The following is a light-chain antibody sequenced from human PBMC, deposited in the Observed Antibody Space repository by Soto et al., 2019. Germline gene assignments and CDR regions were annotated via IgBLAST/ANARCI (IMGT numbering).Light chain of an antibody. Sequence: DIQMTQSPSTLSPSVGDTVTITCRASRSISDWLAWYQQKPGKAPKLLIYAASTLQSGVPSRFSGSGSGTDFTLTISSLQPEDVATYYCQKYNSAPLTFGGGTKVDIK. J-gene: IGKJ4*01. V-gene: IGKV1-27*01. CDR2: AAS. CDR1: RSISDW. CDR3: QKYNSAPLT.